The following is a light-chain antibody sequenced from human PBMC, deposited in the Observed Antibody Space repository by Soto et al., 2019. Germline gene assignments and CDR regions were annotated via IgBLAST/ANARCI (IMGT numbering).Light chain of an antibody. CDR1: QSISSW. V-gene: IGKV1-5*01. J-gene: IGKJ5*01. CDR3: QQYNSYSP. CDR2: DAS. Sequence: DIPMTQSPSTLSASVGDRVTITCRASQSISSWLAWYQQKPGKAPNLLIYDASTSESGVPSRFSGSGSGTEFTLTISSLQPDDFATYYCQQYNSYSPFGQGTRLEIK.